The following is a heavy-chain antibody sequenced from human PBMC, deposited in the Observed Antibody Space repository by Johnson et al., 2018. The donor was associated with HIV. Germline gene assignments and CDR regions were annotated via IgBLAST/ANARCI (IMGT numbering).Heavy chain of an antibody. CDR2: ISMSGRTI. V-gene: IGHV3-11*04. D-gene: IGHD2-2*01. CDR1: GFTFSDYY. Sequence: QVQLVESGGGLVKPGGSLRLSCAASGFTFSDYYMSWIRQAPGKGLEWVSYISMSGRTIYYADSVKGRFTISRDNAENSLYLQMNSLRAEDTAVYYCAREGFVVLPAAMRLFAFDIWGQGTMVTVSS. J-gene: IGHJ3*02. CDR3: AREGFVVLPAAMRLFAFDI.